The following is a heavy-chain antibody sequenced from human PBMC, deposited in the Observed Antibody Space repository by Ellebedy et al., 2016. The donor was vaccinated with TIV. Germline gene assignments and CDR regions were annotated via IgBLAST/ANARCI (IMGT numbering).Heavy chain of an antibody. Sequence: PGGSLRLSCKGSGYSFTSYWIGWVRQMPGKGLEWMGIIYPGDSDTRYSPSFQGQVTISADKSISTAYLQWSSLKASDTAMYYCARHVGLGKVKYTYFDYWGQGTLVTVSS. CDR2: IYPGDSDT. V-gene: IGHV5-51*01. CDR3: ARHVGLGKVKYTYFDY. D-gene: IGHD3-3*01. J-gene: IGHJ4*02. CDR1: GYSFTSYW.